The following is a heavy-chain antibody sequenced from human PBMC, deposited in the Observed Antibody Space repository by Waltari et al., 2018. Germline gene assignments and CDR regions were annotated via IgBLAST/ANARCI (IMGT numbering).Heavy chain of an antibody. V-gene: IGHV4-61*02. Sequence: QVQLQESGPGLVKPSQTLSLTCTVSGGSISSGSYYWSWIRQPAGKGLEWIGRIYTTGSTNYTPSLNIRVTISVDTSKNQFSLKLSSVTAADTAVYYCAREVVLWFGELSYHNWFDPWGQGTLVTVSS. CDR2: IYTTGST. J-gene: IGHJ5*02. CDR3: AREVVLWFGELSYHNWFDP. CDR1: GGSISSGSYY. D-gene: IGHD3-10*01.